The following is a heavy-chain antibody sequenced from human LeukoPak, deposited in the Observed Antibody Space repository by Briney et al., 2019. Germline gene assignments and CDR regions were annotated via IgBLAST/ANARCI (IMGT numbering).Heavy chain of an antibody. Sequence: ASVKVSCKASGYTFTGYYMHWVRQAPGQGLEWMGWINPNSGGTNYAQKFRGRVTMTRDTSISTAYMELTRLRSDDTAVYYCARDAAPSYYDILTGSDYWGQGTLVTVSS. CDR1: GYTFTGYY. D-gene: IGHD3-9*01. CDR2: INPNSGGT. J-gene: IGHJ4*02. V-gene: IGHV1-2*02. CDR3: ARDAAPSYYDILTGSDY.